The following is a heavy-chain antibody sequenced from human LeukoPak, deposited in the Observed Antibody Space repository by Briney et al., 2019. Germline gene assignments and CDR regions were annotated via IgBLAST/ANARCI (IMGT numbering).Heavy chain of an antibody. Sequence: PGGSLRLSCAASGFTFSSYAMSWVRQAPGKGLEWVSAISGSGGSTYYADSVKGRFTISRDNAKNSLYLQMNSLRAEDTAVYYCASSGGYPLLGAFDIWGQGTMVTVSS. V-gene: IGHV3-23*01. D-gene: IGHD1-26*01. CDR1: GFTFSSYA. CDR3: ASSGGYPLLGAFDI. J-gene: IGHJ3*02. CDR2: ISGSGGST.